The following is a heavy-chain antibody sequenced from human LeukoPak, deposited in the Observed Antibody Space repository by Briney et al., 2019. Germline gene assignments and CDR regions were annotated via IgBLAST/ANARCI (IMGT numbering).Heavy chain of an antibody. CDR2: IWYDGSNK. J-gene: IGHJ4*02. D-gene: IGHD6-19*01. Sequence: GGSLRLSCAASGFTFSSYGMHWVRQAPGQGLEWVAVIWYDGSNKYYADSVKGRFTISRDNSKNTLYLQMNSLRAEDTAVYYCARGSDYGDYWGQGTLVTVSS. CDR3: ARGSDYGDY. V-gene: IGHV3-33*01. CDR1: GFTFSSYG.